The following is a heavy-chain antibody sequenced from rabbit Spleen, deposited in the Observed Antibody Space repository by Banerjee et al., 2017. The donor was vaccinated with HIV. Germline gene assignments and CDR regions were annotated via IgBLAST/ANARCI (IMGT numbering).Heavy chain of an antibody. CDR2: INTYTGRP. CDR3: ATNAAVISYLTL. D-gene: IGHD8-1*01. J-gene: IGHJ4*01. V-gene: IGHV1S40*01. CDR1: GFSFSSRYY. Sequence: QSLEESGGDLVKPGASLTLTCTASGFSFSSRYYMCWVRQAPGKGLEWIACINTYTGRPVYASWTKGPFTISKTASTTVTLRMTRLTAADTATYFCATNAAVISYLTLWGQGTLVTVS.